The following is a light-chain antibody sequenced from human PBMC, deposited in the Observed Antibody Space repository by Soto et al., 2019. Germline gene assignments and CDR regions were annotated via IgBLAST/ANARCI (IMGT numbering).Light chain of an antibody. V-gene: IGLV1-40*01. J-gene: IGLJ2*01. Sequence: QSVLTQPPSVSGAPGQRVTISYTGSSSNIGAGYDVHWYQQLPGTAPKLLIYGNSNRPSGVPDRFSGSKSGTSASLAITGLQAEDEADYYCQSYDSSLSGWDVVFGGGTKLTVL. CDR3: QSYDSSLSGWDVV. CDR1: SSNIGAGYD. CDR2: GNS.